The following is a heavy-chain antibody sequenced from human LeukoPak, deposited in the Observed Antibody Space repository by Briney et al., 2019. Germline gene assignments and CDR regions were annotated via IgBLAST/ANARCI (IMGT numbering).Heavy chain of an antibody. Sequence: SENLSLTCTVSGGSISSGSYYWSWIRQPAGKGLEWIGRIYTSGSTNYNPSLKSRVTISVDTSKNQFSLKLSSVTVADTAVYYCAGEYCGGDCYSGEFDYWGQGTLVTVSS. CDR2: IYTSGST. V-gene: IGHV4-61*02. CDR3: AGEYCGGDCYSGEFDY. CDR1: GGSISSGSYY. J-gene: IGHJ4*02. D-gene: IGHD2-21*02.